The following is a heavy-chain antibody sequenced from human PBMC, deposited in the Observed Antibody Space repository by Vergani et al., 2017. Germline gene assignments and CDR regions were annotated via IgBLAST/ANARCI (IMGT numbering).Heavy chain of an antibody. D-gene: IGHD5-24*01. J-gene: IGHJ5*02. V-gene: IGHV4-4*07. CDR1: GASISSYF. Sequence: VQLQESGPGLLKPSETLSLTCSVSGASISSYFWSWIRQPAGKGLEWLGRVHTDGTAYYNPSLRTRVRLSADLSQSQFSLKMTSLTAADTAVYFCARDQWDDDGPRGWFAPWSQGILVTVSS. CDR3: ARDQWDDDGPRGWFAP. CDR2: VHTDGTA.